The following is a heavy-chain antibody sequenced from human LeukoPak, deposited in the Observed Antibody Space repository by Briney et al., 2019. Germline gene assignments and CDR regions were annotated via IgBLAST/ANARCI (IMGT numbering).Heavy chain of an antibody. CDR1: GHTFTGYY. CDR2: INPNSGGT. V-gene: IGHV1-2*02. Sequence: GASVKVSCKASGHTFTGYYMHWVRQAPGQGLEWVGWINPNSGGTNYAQKFQGRVTMTRDTSISTAYMELSRLRSDDTAVYYCARGGSSSGYYGGYYFDYWGQGTLVTVSS. D-gene: IGHD3-22*01. J-gene: IGHJ4*02. CDR3: ARGGSSSGYYGGYYFDY.